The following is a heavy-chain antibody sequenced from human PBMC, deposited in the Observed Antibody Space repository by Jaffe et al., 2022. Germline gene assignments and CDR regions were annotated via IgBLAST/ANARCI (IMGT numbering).Heavy chain of an antibody. CDR1: GFTFGDYA. J-gene: IGHJ4*02. Sequence: EVQLVESGGGLVQPGRSLRLSCTASGFTFGDYAMSWVRQAPGKGLEWVGFIRSKAYGGTTEYAASVKGRFTISRDDSKSIAYLQMNSLKTEDTAVYYCTRVEGAITMIVVVRYFDYWGQGTLVTVSS. CDR3: TRVEGAITMIVVVRYFDY. CDR2: IRSKAYGGTT. D-gene: IGHD3-22*01. V-gene: IGHV3-49*04.